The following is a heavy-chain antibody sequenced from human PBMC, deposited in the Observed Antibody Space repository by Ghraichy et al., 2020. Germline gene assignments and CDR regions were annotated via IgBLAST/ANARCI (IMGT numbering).Heavy chain of an antibody. Sequence: GGSLRLSCAASGFTFSSYWMHWVRQAPGKGLVWVSRINSDGSSTSYADSVKGRFTISRDNAKNTLYLKMNSLRDEDTAVYYCARDRPVQGGWELLLDYYYYGMDVWGQGTTVTVSS. CDR2: INSDGSST. V-gene: IGHV3-74*01. CDR1: GFTFSSYW. CDR3: ARDRPVQGGWELLLDYYYYGMDV. J-gene: IGHJ6*02. D-gene: IGHD1-26*01.